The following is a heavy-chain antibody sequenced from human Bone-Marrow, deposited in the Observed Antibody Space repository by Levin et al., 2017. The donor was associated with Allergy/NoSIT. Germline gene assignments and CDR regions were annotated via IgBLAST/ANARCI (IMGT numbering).Heavy chain of an antibody. CDR3: ANPQSGYSTSPPD. D-gene: IGHD6-13*01. CDR2: ISSDGTNQ. J-gene: IGHJ4*02. V-gene: IGHV3-30-3*01. CDR1: GFTFSIYP. Sequence: SCTASGFTFSIYPMHWVRQAPGKGLEWVAVISSDGTNQYYADSVKGRFTISRDNSKNTLYLQMNRLRPEDTAVYYCANPQSGYSTSPPDWGQGTLVTVSS.